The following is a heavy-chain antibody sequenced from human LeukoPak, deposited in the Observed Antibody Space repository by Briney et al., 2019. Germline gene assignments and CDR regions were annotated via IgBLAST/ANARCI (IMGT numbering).Heavy chain of an antibody. J-gene: IGHJ4*02. V-gene: IGHV4-31*02. CDR2: IYYSGST. CDR3: ARVEAATTNPRFDY. Sequence: SLRLSCAASGFTFSSYGMHWLRQHPGKGLEWIGYIYYSGSTYYNPSLKSRVTISVDTSKNQFSLELSSVTAADTAVYYCARVEAATTNPRFDYWGQGTLVTVSS. CDR1: GFTFSSYG. D-gene: IGHD5-24*01.